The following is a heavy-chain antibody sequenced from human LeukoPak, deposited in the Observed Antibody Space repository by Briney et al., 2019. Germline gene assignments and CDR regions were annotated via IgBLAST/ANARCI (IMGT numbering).Heavy chain of an antibody. CDR1: GFTFDDYG. V-gene: IGHV3-20*04. CDR2: INWNGGST. D-gene: IGHD5-18*01. CDR3: AKDRSGYSYGYSDY. Sequence: PGGSLRLSCAASGFTFDDYGMSWVRQAPGKGLEWVSGINWNGGSTGYADSVKGRFTISRDNAKNSLYLQMNSLRAEDTAVYYCAKDRSGYSYGYSDYWGQGTLVTVSS. J-gene: IGHJ4*02.